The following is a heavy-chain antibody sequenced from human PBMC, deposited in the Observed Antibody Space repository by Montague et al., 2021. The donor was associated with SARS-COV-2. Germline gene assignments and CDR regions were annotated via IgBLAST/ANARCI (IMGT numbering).Heavy chain of an antibody. J-gene: IGHJ1*01. D-gene: IGHD3-3*01. V-gene: IGHV4-39*07. CDR2: IYYSGST. Sequence: SETLSLTCTVSGGSISSSSYYWGWIRQPPGKGLEWIGNIYYSGSTYYNPSLESRVDMSIDTSNSQFSLTLTSVTAADTAVYYCARSSVAVSTIPLLESWGQGALVIVSS. CDR1: GGSISSSSYY. CDR3: ARSSVAVSTIPLLES.